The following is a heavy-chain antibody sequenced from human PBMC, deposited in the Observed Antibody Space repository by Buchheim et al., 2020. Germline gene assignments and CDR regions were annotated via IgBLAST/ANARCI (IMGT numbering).Heavy chain of an antibody. CDR1: GFTFSSYG. V-gene: IGHV3-30*18. D-gene: IGHD3-10*01. Sequence: QVQLVESGGGVVQPGRSLRLSCAASGFTFSSYGMHWVRQAPGKGLEWVAVISYDGSNKYYADSVKGRFTISRDNSKNTLYLQMNSLRAEDTAVYYWAKFGVEGDPWGQGTL. CDR3: AKFGVEGDP. CDR2: ISYDGSNK. J-gene: IGHJ5*02.